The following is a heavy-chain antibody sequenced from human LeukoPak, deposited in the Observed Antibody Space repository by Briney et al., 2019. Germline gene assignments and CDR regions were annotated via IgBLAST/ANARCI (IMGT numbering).Heavy chain of an antibody. CDR1: GGSITSYY. D-gene: IGHD3-10*01. Sequence: PSETLSLTCTVSGGSITSYYWTWSRQPPGKGLEWIGYIYYSGSTNYNPSLKSRVTISVDTSKNQFSLKLSSVTAADTAVYYCARDPYGSGGFDYWGQGTLVTVSS. CDR2: IYYSGST. CDR3: ARDPYGSGGFDY. J-gene: IGHJ4*02. V-gene: IGHV4-59*01.